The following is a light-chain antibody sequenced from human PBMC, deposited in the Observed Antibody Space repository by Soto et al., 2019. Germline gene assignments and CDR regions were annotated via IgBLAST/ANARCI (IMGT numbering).Light chain of an antibody. CDR3: QQLDSYPWT. Sequence: IQLTQSPSSLSAFAGDRVTITCRASQGISNYLAWYQQKPGKAPRLLIYTASTLQSGVPSRFSGSGSGTDFTLTISSLQPEDSATYYCQQLDSYPWTLGQGTKVEIK. CDR1: QGISNY. J-gene: IGKJ1*01. CDR2: TAS. V-gene: IGKV1-9*01.